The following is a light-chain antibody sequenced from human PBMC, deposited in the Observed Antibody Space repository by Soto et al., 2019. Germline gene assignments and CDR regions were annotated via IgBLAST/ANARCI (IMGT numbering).Light chain of an antibody. Sequence: DIQMTQSPSSLSASVGDRVTITCRASQIISSYLNWYQQKPGRAPNLLIYAASILHSGVPSRFSCNGSGTDFTLTISSLQPEDFATYYCQHSYSTPPIFTFGPGTKVDIK. CDR3: QHSYSTPPIFT. CDR2: AAS. V-gene: IGKV1-39*01. CDR1: QIISSY. J-gene: IGKJ3*01.